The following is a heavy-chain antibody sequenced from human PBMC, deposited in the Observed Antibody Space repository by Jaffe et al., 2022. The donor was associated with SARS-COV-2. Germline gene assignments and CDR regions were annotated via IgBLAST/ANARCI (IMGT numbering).Heavy chain of an antibody. CDR3: AKSSGSGVAGTWLYYFHYYMDV. CDR1: GFTFDNYA. D-gene: IGHD6-19*01. Sequence: EVQLVESGGGLVQPGRSVRLSCAASGFTFDNYAMHWVRQGPGKGLEWVSGISWNSGSIGYADSVKGRFTISRDNAKNSLYLQMNSLRAEDTALYYCAKSSGSGVAGTWLYYFHYYMDVWGKGTTVTVSS. CDR2: ISWNSGSI. J-gene: IGHJ6*03. V-gene: IGHV3-9*01.